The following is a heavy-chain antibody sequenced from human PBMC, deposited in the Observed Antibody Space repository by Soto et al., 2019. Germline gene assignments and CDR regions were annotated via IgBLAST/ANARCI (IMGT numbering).Heavy chain of an antibody. CDR3: ARDRRYYYDNSGPLDY. J-gene: IGHJ4*02. CDR1: GFTFSSYA. Sequence: GGSLRLSCAASGFTFSSYAMHWVRQAPGKGLEWVAVISYDGSNKYYADSVKGRFTISRDNSKNTLYLQMNSLRAEDTAVYRCARDRRYYYDNSGPLDYWGQGTLVTVSS. CDR2: ISYDGSNK. V-gene: IGHV3-30-3*01. D-gene: IGHD3-22*01.